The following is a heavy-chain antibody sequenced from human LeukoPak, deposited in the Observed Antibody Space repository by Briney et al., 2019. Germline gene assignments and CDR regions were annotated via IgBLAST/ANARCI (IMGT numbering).Heavy chain of an antibody. CDR2: IIPIFGTA. CDR3: ARGTFSEDANYFDY. J-gene: IGHJ4*02. V-gene: IGHV1-69*13. Sequence: SVKVSCKASGGTFSSYAISWVRQAPGQGLEWMGGIIPIFGTANYAQKFQGRVTITADESTSTAYMELSSLRSEDTAVYYCARGTFSEDANYFDYWGQGTLVTVSS. CDR1: GGTFSSYA.